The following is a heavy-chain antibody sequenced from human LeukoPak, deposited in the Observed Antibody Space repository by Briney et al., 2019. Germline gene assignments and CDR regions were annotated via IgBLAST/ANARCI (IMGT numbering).Heavy chain of an antibody. V-gene: IGHV3-7*01. CDR1: GFTFNNYW. CDR3: ARVMAASVWRSYGSYYCYYYMDV. Sequence: GGSLRLSCAASGFTFNNYWMGWVRQAPGKGLEWVANIKEDGSEKNYVDSVTGRFTISRDNAKNSLYLQMSSLRAADTAVYYCARVMAASVWRSYGSYYCYYYMDVWGKGTTVTVSS. CDR2: IKEDGSEK. D-gene: IGHD3-16*01. J-gene: IGHJ6*03.